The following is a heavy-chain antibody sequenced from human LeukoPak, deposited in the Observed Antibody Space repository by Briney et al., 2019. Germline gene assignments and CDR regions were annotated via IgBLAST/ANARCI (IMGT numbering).Heavy chain of an antibody. CDR2: IYPGDSDT. Sequence: AESLKISSKGSGYSFTSYWIGWVRQMPGKRLGWMGIIYPGDSDTRYSPSFQSQVTISAGKSISTAYQQWSMLKASETAIYYSARQYGAKTYYYDSSGQASFFYFDYWGQGTLVTVSS. D-gene: IGHD3-22*01. CDR3: ARQYGAKTYYYDSSGQASFFYFDY. CDR1: GYSFTSYW. V-gene: IGHV5-51*01. J-gene: IGHJ4*02.